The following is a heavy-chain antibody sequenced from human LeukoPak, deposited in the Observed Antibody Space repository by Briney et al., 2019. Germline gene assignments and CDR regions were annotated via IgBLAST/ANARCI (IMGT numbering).Heavy chain of an antibody. CDR1: GGSFNAYA. CDR2: IIPIFGTS. D-gene: IGHD5-18*01. J-gene: IGHJ4*02. CDR3: ARGLDASMETAYDY. V-gene: IGHV1-69*05. Sequence: SVKVSCKASGGSFNAYAISWVRQAPGPGLEWMGGIIPIFGTSNYAQTFQGKVTFSTDESTSTAYMWVSILRPEDTDRYYCARGLDASMETAYDYWGQGTVDSVS.